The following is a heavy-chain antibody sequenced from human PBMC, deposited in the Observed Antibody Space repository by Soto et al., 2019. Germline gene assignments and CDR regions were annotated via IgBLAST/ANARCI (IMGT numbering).Heavy chain of an antibody. D-gene: IGHD3-16*01. CDR1: GGTFSSYA. J-gene: IGHJ6*02. V-gene: IGHV1-69*12. CDR3: ASAWGPSYYSGMDV. Sequence: QVQLVQSGAEVKKPGSSVKVSCKASGGTFSSYAISWVRQAPGQGLEWMGGIIPIFGTADYAQKFQGRVTITADEYTTTAYMELSSLRFEDTAVYYCASAWGPSYYSGMDVWGQGTTVTVSS. CDR2: IIPIFGTA.